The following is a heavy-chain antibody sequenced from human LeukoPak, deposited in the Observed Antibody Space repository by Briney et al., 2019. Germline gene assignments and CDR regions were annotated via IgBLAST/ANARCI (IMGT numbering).Heavy chain of an antibody. CDR2: MYNSGTG. CDR3: ARGGNWDFDY. CDR1: GVSITSHPW. Sequence: SGTLSLTCAVSGVSITSHPWNWVRQPPGEGLEWIGEMYNSGTGTYKPSLRSRVTMFFDESKNHFSLKLNSVIAADTAVYYCARGGNWDFDYWGQGVLVFVSS. J-gene: IGHJ4*02. V-gene: IGHV4-4*02. D-gene: IGHD7-27*01.